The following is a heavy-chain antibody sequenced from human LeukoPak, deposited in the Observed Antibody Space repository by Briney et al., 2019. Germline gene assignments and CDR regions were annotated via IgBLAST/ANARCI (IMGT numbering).Heavy chain of an antibody. Sequence: SETLSLTCTVSGGSISSSSYYWGWIRQPPGKGLEWIGEINHSGSTNYNPSLKSRVTISVDTSKNQFSLKLSSVTAADTAVYYCARNPHRVRGVVARYMDVWGKGTTVTVSS. J-gene: IGHJ6*03. D-gene: IGHD3-10*01. CDR2: INHSGST. CDR1: GGSISSSSYY. CDR3: ARNPHRVRGVVARYMDV. V-gene: IGHV4-39*07.